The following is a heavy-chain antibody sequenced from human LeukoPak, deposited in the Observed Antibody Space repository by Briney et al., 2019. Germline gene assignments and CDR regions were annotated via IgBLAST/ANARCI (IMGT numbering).Heavy chain of an antibody. CDR2: IIPILGIA. CDR3: ARGGIVVVTHNWFDP. Sequence: ASVKVSCKASGGTFSSYAISWVRQAPGQGLEWMGRIIPILGIANYAQKFQGRVTITADKSTSTAYMELSSLRSEDTAVYYCARGGIVVVTHNWFDPWGQGTLVTVSS. V-gene: IGHV1-69*04. D-gene: IGHD3-22*01. CDR1: GGTFSSYA. J-gene: IGHJ5*02.